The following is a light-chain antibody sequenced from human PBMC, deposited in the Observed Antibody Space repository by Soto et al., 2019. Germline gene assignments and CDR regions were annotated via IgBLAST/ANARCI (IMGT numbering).Light chain of an antibody. CDR2: VAS. V-gene: IGKV3D-15*02. Sequence: VLKQPKTTLSWSRGERATLSCRDSQSVRSNLAWYQPKVGQAPRLLIYVASTRETGIPARFSGSGSGTEFTLTYIILQSEDFAVGYCQQYGSSTLTFGQGTKVDIK. CDR1: QSVRSN. J-gene: IGKJ1*01. CDR3: QQYGSSTLT.